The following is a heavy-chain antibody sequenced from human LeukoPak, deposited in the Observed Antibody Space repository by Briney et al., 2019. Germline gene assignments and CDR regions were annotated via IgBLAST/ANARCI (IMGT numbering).Heavy chain of an antibody. CDR1: GFTFTNAW. CDR3: ARELRTFDS. V-gene: IGHV3-7*01. Sequence: GGSLRLSCAASGFTFTNAWMTWVRQAPGKGLEWVANIKHNGDELNYVDSVEDRFTISRDNAKNSLYLHMTSLRAEDTAVYYCARELRTFDSWGQGTLVTVSS. D-gene: IGHD3-16*01. J-gene: IGHJ4*02. CDR2: IKHNGDEL.